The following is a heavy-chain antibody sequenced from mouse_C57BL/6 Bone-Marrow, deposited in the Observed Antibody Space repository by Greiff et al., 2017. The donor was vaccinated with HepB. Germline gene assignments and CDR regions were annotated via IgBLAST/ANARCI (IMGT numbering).Heavy chain of an antibody. Sequence: VKLQQPGTELVKPGASVKLSCKASGYTFTSYWMHWVKQRPGQGLEWIGNINPSNGGTNYNEKFKSKATLTVDKSSSTAYMQLSSLTSEDSAVYYCARDLLWLRRDLAYWGQGTLVTVSA. D-gene: IGHD2-2*01. CDR3: ARDLLWLRRDLAY. J-gene: IGHJ3*01. CDR2: INPSNGGT. CDR1: GYTFTSYW. V-gene: IGHV1-53*01.